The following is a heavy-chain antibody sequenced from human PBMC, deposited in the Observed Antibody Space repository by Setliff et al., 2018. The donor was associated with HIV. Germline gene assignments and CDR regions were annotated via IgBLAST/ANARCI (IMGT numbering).Heavy chain of an antibody. Sequence: GASVKVSCKASGDSFSNYAISWVRQAPGQGLEWMGQIVPIFGTPSYAQKFQGRVTITADESTTTAFMELGSLRSDDTAVYYCATDPQKGGYYYYYMDVWGKGTTVTVSS. V-gene: IGHV1-69*13. CDR3: ATDPQKGGYYYYYMDV. CDR2: IVPIFGTP. J-gene: IGHJ6*03. CDR1: GDSFSNYA. D-gene: IGHD2-15*01.